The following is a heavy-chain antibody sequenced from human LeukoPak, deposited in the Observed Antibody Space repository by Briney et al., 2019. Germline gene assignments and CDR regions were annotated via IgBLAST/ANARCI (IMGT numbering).Heavy chain of an antibody. Sequence: PGGSLRLSCAASGFTFSSYSMNWVRQAPGKGLEWVSSISSSGSYIYYADSVKGRFTISRDNAKNSLYLQMNSLRAEDTAVYYCARETNSSSWAWFDPWGQGTLVTVSS. J-gene: IGHJ5*02. CDR3: ARETNSSSWAWFDP. D-gene: IGHD6-13*01. CDR1: GFTFSSYS. V-gene: IGHV3-21*01. CDR2: ISSSGSYI.